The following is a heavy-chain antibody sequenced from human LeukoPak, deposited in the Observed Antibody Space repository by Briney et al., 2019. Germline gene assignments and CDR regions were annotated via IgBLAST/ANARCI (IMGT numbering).Heavy chain of an antibody. J-gene: IGHJ4*02. D-gene: IGHD3/OR15-3a*01. CDR3: ARGTYYYEF. V-gene: IGHV3-7*04. Sequence: GGSLRLSCAASKFTFSDYYMTWVRQAPGKGPEWVAYMNQFGTEIKYLDSVKGRFTISRDNAKNSLYLWMTSLTADDTAVYYCARGTYYYEFWAQGTLVIVSS. CDR1: KFTFSDYY. CDR2: MNQFGTEI.